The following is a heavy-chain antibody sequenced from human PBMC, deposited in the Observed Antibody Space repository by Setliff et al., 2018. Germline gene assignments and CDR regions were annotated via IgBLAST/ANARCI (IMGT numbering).Heavy chain of an antibody. CDR3: ARVPALGGIVGTHGVDY. V-gene: IGHV4-39*01. J-gene: IGHJ4*02. CDR1: GGSISSSSYY. Sequence: SETLSLTCTVSGGSISSSSYYWGWIRQPPGKGLEWIGSIYYSGSTYYNPSLKSRVTISVDTSKNSFSLKLASVTAADTAVYYCARVPALGGIVGTHGVDYWGQGTQVTVSS. D-gene: IGHD1-26*01. CDR2: IYYSGST.